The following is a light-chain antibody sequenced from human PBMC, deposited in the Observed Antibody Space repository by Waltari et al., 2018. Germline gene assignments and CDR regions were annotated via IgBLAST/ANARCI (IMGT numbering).Light chain of an antibody. CDR2: WAT. V-gene: IGKV4-1*01. CDR3: QQYYTTPIT. J-gene: IGKJ4*01. Sequence: DIVMTQSPDSLAVSLGERATINCKSSQSVLLSSNNRNYLTWYQQKPGQPPKLLIYWATTRESGVPGRFSGSGSGTDFTLTISSLRAEDVAVYYCQQYYTTPITFGGGTKVEIK. CDR1: QSVLLSSNNRNY.